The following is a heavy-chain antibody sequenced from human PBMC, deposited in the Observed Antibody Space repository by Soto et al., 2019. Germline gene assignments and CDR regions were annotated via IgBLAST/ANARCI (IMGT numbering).Heavy chain of an antibody. D-gene: IGHD3-16*01. Sequence: GGSLRLSCAASGFSFSPFWMSWVRQTPGKGLEWVANINEDGSEKFFADSVKGRFTISRDNAKNSLSLQMNSLTADDTAVYYCATTGWPHSSYYFHYWGQGTLVTASS. CDR1: GFSFSPFW. CDR2: INEDGSEK. J-gene: IGHJ4*02. CDR3: ATTGWPHSSYYFHY. V-gene: IGHV3-7*03.